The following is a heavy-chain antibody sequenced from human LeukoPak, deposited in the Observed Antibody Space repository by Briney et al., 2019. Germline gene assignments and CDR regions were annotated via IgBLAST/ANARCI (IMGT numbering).Heavy chain of an antibody. V-gene: IGHV4-59*01. Sequence: SETLSLTCTVSGGSISGNYWSWIRQPPGKGLEWIGYVYKSGRTNYNPSLKSRVTISLDTSKNQFSLNLNSVTAADTAVYYCGRYSYGYGGLWGQGTLVTVSS. CDR2: VYKSGRT. D-gene: IGHD5-18*01. J-gene: IGHJ4*02. CDR1: GGSISGNY. CDR3: GRYSYGYGGL.